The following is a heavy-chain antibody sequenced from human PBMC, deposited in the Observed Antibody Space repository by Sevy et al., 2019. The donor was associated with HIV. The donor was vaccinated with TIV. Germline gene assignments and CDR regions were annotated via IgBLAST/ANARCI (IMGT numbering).Heavy chain of an antibody. V-gene: IGHV3-64D*06. Sequence: GGSLRLSCSASGFNFSNYAMYWVRQAPGKGLDSVSLISPNGDSTYYADSVKGRFTISRDNSKNTLDLQMSSLRAEDTAVYYCVFGLLYWGQGALVTVSS. D-gene: IGHD3-16*01. CDR1: GFNFSNYA. J-gene: IGHJ4*02. CDR3: VFGLLY. CDR2: ISPNGDST.